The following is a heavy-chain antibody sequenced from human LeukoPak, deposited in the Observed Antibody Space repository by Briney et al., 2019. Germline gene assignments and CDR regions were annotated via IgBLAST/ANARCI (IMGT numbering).Heavy chain of an antibody. CDR2: SYYNGNT. J-gene: IGHJ5*02. Sequence: PSETLSLTCTVSGGSITNYYWSWIRQPPGTGLEWIGFSYYNGNTNYNPSLKSRVTISVDTSKNQFSLKLSSVTAADTAVYYCARGGYYGSGNDFRFDPWGQGALVTVSS. CDR3: ARGGYYGSGNDFRFDP. D-gene: IGHD3-10*01. CDR1: GGSITNYY. V-gene: IGHV4-59*01.